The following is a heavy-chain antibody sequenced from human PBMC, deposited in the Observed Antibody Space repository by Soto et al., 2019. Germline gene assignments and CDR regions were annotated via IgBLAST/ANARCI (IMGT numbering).Heavy chain of an antibody. Sequence: EVQLVESGGGLVKPGGSLRLSCAASGFTFSSYSMNWVRQAPGKGLEWVSSISSSSSYIYYADSVKGRFTISRDNAKNSLYLQMTRLRAEDTAVYYCARDVTMVRGVISSNYYYYYGMDVWGQGTTVTVSS. CDR1: GFTFSSYS. CDR3: ARDVTMVRGVISSNYYYYYGMDV. J-gene: IGHJ6*02. D-gene: IGHD3-10*01. V-gene: IGHV3-21*01. CDR2: ISSSSSYI.